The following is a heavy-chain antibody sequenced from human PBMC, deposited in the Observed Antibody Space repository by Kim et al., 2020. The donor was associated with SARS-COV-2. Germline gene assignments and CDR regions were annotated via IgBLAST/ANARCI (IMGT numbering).Heavy chain of an antibody. CDR1: GYTFTGYY. Sequence: ASVKVSCKASGYTFTGYYMHWVRQAPGQGLEWMGWINPNSGGTNYAQKFQGRVTMTRDTSISTAYMELSRLRSDDTAVYYCAREHIAAANPDYWGQGTLVTVSS. D-gene: IGHD6-13*01. CDR3: AREHIAAANPDY. V-gene: IGHV1-2*02. CDR2: INPNSGGT. J-gene: IGHJ4*02.